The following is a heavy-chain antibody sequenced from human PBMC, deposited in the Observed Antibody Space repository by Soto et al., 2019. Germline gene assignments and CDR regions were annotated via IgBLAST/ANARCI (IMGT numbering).Heavy chain of an antibody. Sequence: QVQLVQSGAEVKKPGSSVKVSCKTSGGTFSTYTLSWVRQAPGQGLEWMGRIIPVLDKADYAQRFQGRLTITADRSTSTANMELSSLSSEDTAIYYRARGATAGDSAVHYWGQGTLVSVSS. V-gene: IGHV1-69*02. CDR2: IIPVLDKA. J-gene: IGHJ4*02. CDR1: GGTFSTYT. D-gene: IGHD2-21*01. CDR3: ARGATAGDSAVHY.